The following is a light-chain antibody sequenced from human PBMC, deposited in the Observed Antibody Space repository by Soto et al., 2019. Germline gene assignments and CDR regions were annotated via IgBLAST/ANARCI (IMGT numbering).Light chain of an antibody. J-gene: IGKJ4*01. CDR2: GAS. CDR1: QSGFNN. V-gene: IGKV3-15*01. Sequence: EIVMTQSPATLSVSPGERVSLSCRASQSGFNNLAWYQQKPGQAPRLLIYGASSRAICIAARFSGSGSGTEVTLTISSLQSEDFGVYYCQQYHKWPPFTFGGGTVGDIK. CDR3: QQYHKWPPFT.